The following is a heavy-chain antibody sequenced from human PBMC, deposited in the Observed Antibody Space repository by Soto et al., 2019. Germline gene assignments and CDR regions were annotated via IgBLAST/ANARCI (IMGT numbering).Heavy chain of an antibody. CDR3: ARRYGSGSYPYYYYYYGMDV. V-gene: IGHV5-51*01. J-gene: IGHJ6*02. CDR1: GYNFAGYW. CDR2: IYPSDSDT. Sequence: GESLKISCKGSGYNFAGYWIAWVRQMPGKGLELMGIIYPSDSDTRYRPSFQGQVTISADKSISSAYLQWSSLRSEDTAVYYCARRYGSGSYPYYYYYYGMDVWGQGTTVTV. D-gene: IGHD3-10*01.